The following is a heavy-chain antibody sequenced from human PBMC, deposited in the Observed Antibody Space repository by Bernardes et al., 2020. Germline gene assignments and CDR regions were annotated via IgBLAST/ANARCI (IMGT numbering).Heavy chain of an antibody. Sequence: SETLSLTCTVSGGSISSGSYYWSWLLQPAGKGLEWIGRIYTSGSTNYNPSLKSRVTISVDTSKNQFSLKLSSVTAADTAVYYCARVPYYYGSGSYYNVGYFDYWGQGTLVTVSS. J-gene: IGHJ4*02. V-gene: IGHV4-61*02. CDR2: IYTSGST. CDR3: ARVPYYYGSGSYYNVGYFDY. CDR1: GGSISSGSYY. D-gene: IGHD3-10*01.